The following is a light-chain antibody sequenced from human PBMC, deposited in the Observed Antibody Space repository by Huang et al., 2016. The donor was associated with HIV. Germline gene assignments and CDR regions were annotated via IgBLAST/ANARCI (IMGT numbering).Light chain of an antibody. CDR2: EVS. CDR1: QSLLHSDGKTY. CDR3: MQGKHFPRT. J-gene: IGKJ1*01. Sequence: DIVMIQTPLSLSVTPGQPASISCKSSQSLLHSDGKTYLYWYLQKPGQSPHLLIDEVSSRCSGVPDRVSGSGSGTDFTLKISRVEAEDVGVYYCMQGKHFPRTFGQGTKVEIK. V-gene: IGKV2-29*02.